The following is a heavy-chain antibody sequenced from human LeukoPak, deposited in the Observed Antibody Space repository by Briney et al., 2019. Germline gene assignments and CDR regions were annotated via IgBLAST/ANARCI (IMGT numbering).Heavy chain of an antibody. D-gene: IGHD6-19*01. J-gene: IGHJ3*02. CDR2: IYYCGST. Sequence: SETLSLTRTVSGGSISRYYWSWIRQPPGRGLEGIGYIYYCGSTNYNPSLKSRVTISVDPSKTQFSQKLSSVTAADPAVYYCARSSIAVAHDAFDIWGQGTMVTVSS. V-gene: IGHV4-59*01. CDR3: ARSSIAVAHDAFDI. CDR1: GGSISRYY.